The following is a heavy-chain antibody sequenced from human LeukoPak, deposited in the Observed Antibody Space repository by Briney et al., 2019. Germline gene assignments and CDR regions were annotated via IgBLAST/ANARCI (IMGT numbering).Heavy chain of an antibody. CDR2: VFHSGST. V-gene: IGHV4-59*08. CDR1: GGSISSYY. Sequence: SETLSLTCTVSGGSISSYYWSWLRQPPGKGLEWIGYVFHSGSTNYNPSLKSRVTISVDTSKNQFSLRLSSVTAADTAVYYCARHDLDWGSFGHWGQGTLVTVSS. D-gene: IGHD3-16*01. CDR3: ARHDLDWGSFGH. J-gene: IGHJ4*02.